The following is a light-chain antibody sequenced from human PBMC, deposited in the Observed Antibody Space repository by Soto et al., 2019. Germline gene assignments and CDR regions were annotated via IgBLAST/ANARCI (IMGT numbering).Light chain of an antibody. V-gene: IGKV3-15*01. CDR2: CAS. CDR3: QQYNNWPLT. J-gene: IGKJ4*01. CDR1: QSVSSL. Sequence: EVVMTQSPATLSVSPGERATLSCRASQSVSSLLAWYQQKPGQAPRLLIYCASTRATGIPDRFSASGSGTEFALTISSLQSGDFAVYYCQQYNNWPLTFGGGTKVEIK.